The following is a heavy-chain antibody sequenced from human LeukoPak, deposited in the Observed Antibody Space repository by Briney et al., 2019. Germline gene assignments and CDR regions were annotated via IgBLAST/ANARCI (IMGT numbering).Heavy chain of an antibody. V-gene: IGHV3-7*01. Sequence: GGSLRLSCAASGFTFSDYWMSWVRQAPGKGLEWVANINQAASEKYYVGSVKGRFTISRDNAKNSLYLQMNSLRAEDTAVYYCARFAAGGSYYYYMDVWGKGTTVTVSS. CDR2: INQAASEK. CDR3: ARFAAGGSYYYYMDV. CDR1: GFTFSDYW. D-gene: IGHD6-25*01. J-gene: IGHJ6*03.